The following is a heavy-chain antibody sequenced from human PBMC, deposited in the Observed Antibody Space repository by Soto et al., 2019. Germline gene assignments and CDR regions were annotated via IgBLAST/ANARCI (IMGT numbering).Heavy chain of an antibody. D-gene: IGHD1-20*01. Sequence: TSETLSLTCTVSGGSISSSSYYWGWIRQPPGKGLEWIGSIYYSGSTYYNPSLKSRVTISVDTSKNQFSLKLSSVTAADTAVYYCARSHNWNRLLNNWFDPWGQGTLVTVSS. CDR2: IYYSGST. CDR3: ARSHNWNRLLNNWFDP. CDR1: GGSISSSSYY. J-gene: IGHJ5*02. V-gene: IGHV4-39*01.